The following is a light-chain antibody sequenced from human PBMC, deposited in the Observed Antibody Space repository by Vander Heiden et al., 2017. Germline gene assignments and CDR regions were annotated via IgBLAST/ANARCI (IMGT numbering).Light chain of an antibody. V-gene: IGKV3-15*01. CDR1: QSVSIN. J-gene: IGKJ1*01. Sequence: EIVMTQSPATLSVSPGERATLSCRASQSVSINFAWFQQKPGQAPRLLIYAASTRVTGVPARFSGSGSGTEFTLTISSLQSEDFAVYYCQQYKSWPQTFGQGTKVEIK. CDR2: AAS. CDR3: QQYKSWPQT.